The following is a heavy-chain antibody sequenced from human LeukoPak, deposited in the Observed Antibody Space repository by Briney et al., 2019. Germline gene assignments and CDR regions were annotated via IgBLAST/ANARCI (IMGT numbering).Heavy chain of an antibody. Sequence: VASVKVSCKASGYTFTSYGISWVRQAPGQGLEWMGWISAYNGNTNYAQKPQGRVTMTTDTSTSTAYMELRRLISDDTAVYYCARVVTMIVVAPFDQWGQGTLVTVSS. J-gene: IGHJ4*02. D-gene: IGHD3-22*01. CDR1: GYTFTSYG. CDR3: ARVVTMIVVAPFDQ. CDR2: ISAYNGNT. V-gene: IGHV1-18*01.